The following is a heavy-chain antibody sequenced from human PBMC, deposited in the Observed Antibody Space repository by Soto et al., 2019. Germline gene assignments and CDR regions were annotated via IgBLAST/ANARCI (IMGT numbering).Heavy chain of an antibody. J-gene: IGHJ3*02. D-gene: IGHD2-21*02. V-gene: IGHV4-39*01. CDR2: IYYSGST. CDR3: ARAYCGGDCYSAFDI. Sequence: SETLSLTCTVSGGSISSSSYYWGWIRQPPGKGLEWIGSIYYSGSTYYNPSLKSRVTISVDTSKNQFSLKLSSVTAADTAVYYCARAYCGGDCYSAFDIWGQGTMVTVSS. CDR1: GGSISSSSYY.